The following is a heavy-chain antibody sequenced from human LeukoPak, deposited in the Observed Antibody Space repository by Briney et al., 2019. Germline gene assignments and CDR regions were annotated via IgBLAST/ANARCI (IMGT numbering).Heavy chain of an antibody. Sequence: GGSLRLSCAASGFTFSSYAMHWVRQAPGKGLEWVAVISYDGSNKYYADSVKGRFTISRDNSKNTLYLQMNSLRAEDTAVYCCARAKAVAGPFDYWGQGTLVTVSS. D-gene: IGHD6-19*01. CDR2: ISYDGSNK. J-gene: IGHJ4*02. CDR3: ARAKAVAGPFDY. V-gene: IGHV3-30-3*01. CDR1: GFTFSSYA.